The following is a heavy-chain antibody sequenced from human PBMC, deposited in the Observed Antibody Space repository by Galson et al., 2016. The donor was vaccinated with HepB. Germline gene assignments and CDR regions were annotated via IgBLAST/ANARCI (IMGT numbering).Heavy chain of an antibody. CDR2: IYTGDNT. Sequence: SLRLSCAASGFTVTNYYMNWVRQAPGKGLEWISVIYTGDNTNYADSVKGRFVISRDKSRSTLYLHLNTLRPEDTAMYFCARGVGLTGPPFFDSWGQGALVTVSS. CDR1: GFTVTNYY. D-gene: IGHD1-20*01. J-gene: IGHJ4*02. V-gene: IGHV3-53*01. CDR3: ARGVGLTGPPFFDS.